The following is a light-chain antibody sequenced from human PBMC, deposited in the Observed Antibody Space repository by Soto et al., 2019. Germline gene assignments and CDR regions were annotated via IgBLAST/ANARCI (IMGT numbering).Light chain of an antibody. CDR2: AAS. CDR1: QPIVDY. Sequence: DVQMTQSPASFSDSFVDIVTIACRASQPIVDYLNWYQQKPGEAPKVLIFAASSLRSGVPSRFSGSGYGTDFTLTIKDLQPEDFETYYCQQTHAVPLTFGQGTRMEIK. V-gene: IGKV1-39*01. J-gene: IGKJ5*01. CDR3: QQTHAVPLT.